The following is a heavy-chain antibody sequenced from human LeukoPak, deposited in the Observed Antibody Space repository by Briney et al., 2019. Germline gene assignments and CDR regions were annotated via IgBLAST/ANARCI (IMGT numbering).Heavy chain of an antibody. J-gene: IGHJ4*02. CDR1: GDSINSPHYY. D-gene: IGHD3-16*01. CDR3: ARQLIQPRAFDS. CDR2: IYYSGGA. Sequence: PETLSLTCNVSGDSINSPHYYWAWIRQPPGKGLEWIGSIYYSGGAYSHPSLKSRATIFVDTSNNHFSLKLRSVTAADTAVYYCARQLIQPRAFDSWGQGTLVTVSS. V-gene: IGHV4-39*01.